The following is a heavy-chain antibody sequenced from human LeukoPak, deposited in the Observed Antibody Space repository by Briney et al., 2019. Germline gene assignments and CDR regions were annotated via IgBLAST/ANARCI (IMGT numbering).Heavy chain of an antibody. V-gene: IGHV1-69*13. CDR1: GGTFSSYA. CDR2: IIPIFGTA. J-gene: IGHJ4*02. Sequence: ASVKVSCKASGGTFSSYAISWVRQAPGQGLEWMGGIIPIFGTANYAQKFQGRVTITADESTSTAYMELSSLRSEDTAVYYCARGPKRPGLGRGREFDYWGQGTLVTVSS. D-gene: IGHD1-26*01. CDR3: ARGPKRPGLGRGREFDY.